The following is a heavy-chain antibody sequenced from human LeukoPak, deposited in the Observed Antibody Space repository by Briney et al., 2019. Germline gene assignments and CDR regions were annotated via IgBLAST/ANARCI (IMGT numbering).Heavy chain of an antibody. D-gene: IGHD3-16*01. J-gene: IGHJ4*02. CDR3: AKGGERGTYYFDY. V-gene: IGHV3-30*02. Sequence: GGSLRLSCGASGLTLRNYGMHWVREAPGKGLVCVAVIRYDGSNKYYADSVKGRFTIYRDNSKNTLYLQMNSLRAEDTAVYYCAKGGERGTYYFDYWGQGTLVTVSS. CDR2: IRYDGSNK. CDR1: GLTLRNYG.